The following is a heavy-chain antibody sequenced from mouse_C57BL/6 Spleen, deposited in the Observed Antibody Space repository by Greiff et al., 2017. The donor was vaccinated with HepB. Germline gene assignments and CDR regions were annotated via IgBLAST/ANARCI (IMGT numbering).Heavy chain of an antibody. CDR1: GFTFSNYW. J-gene: IGHJ1*03. D-gene: IGHD1-1*01. CDR3: TGDYYGSSPGWYFDV. Sequence: EVKLEESGGGLVQPGGSMKLSCVASGFTFSNYWMNWVRQSPEKGLEWVAQIRLKSDNYATHYAESVKGRFTISRDDSKSSVYLQMNNLRAEDTGIYYCTGDYYGSSPGWYFDVWGTGTTVTVSS. V-gene: IGHV6-3*01. CDR2: IRLKSDNYAT.